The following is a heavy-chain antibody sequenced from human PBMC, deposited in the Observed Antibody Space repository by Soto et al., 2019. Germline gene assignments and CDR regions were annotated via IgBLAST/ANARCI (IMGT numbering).Heavy chain of an antibody. CDR1: GFTFSSYS. V-gene: IGHV3-21*01. CDR2: ISSSSSYI. J-gene: IGHJ4*02. D-gene: IGHD3-16*01. Sequence: GGSLRLSCAASGFTFSSYSMNWVRQAPGKGLEWVSSISSSSSYIYYADSVKGRFTISRDNAKNSLYLQMNSLRAEDTAVYYCARDFRIQWAGGPAEYDYWGQGTLVTVSS. CDR3: ARDFRIQWAGGPAEYDY.